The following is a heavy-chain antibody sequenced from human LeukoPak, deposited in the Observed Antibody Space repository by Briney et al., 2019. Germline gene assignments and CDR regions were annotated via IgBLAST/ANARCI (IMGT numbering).Heavy chain of an antibody. D-gene: IGHD4-17*01. Sequence: GGSLRLSCAASGFTFSNYGMNWVRQAPGKGLEWVSDISGSGGSTYYADSVKGRFTISRDNSKNTLYLQMNSLRAEDTAVYYCASTFYGDSPPYWGQGTLVTVSS. V-gene: IGHV3-23*01. J-gene: IGHJ4*02. CDR1: GFTFSNYG. CDR3: ASTFYGDSPPY. CDR2: ISGSGGST.